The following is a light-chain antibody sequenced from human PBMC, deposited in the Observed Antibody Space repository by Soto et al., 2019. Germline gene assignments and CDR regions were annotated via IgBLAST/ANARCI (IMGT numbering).Light chain of an antibody. CDR3: SSYTSSNTLV. J-gene: IGLJ2*01. V-gene: IGLV2-14*01. CDR2: EVS. Sequence: QSVLTQPASVSGSPGQSITLSCTGTSSDVGAYNYVSWYQQHPGKAPNLMIFEVSDRPSGVSNRFSGSKSGNTASLTISGLQAEDEDYYYCSSYTSSNTLVFGGGTKLTVL. CDR1: SSDVGAYNY.